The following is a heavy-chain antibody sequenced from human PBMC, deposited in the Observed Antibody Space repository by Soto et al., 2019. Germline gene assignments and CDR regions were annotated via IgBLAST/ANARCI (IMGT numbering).Heavy chain of an antibody. CDR1: GYTFTGYY. V-gene: IGHV1-2*04. Sequence: QVQLVQSGAEVKKPGASVKVSCKASGYTFTGYYMHWVRQAPGQGLEWMGWINPNSGGTNYAQKFQGWVTMTSDTSISTAYMELSRLRSDDTAVYYCARGWCSGGSCQRQNWFDPWGQGTLVTVSS. D-gene: IGHD2-15*01. CDR2: INPNSGGT. J-gene: IGHJ5*02. CDR3: ARGWCSGGSCQRQNWFDP.